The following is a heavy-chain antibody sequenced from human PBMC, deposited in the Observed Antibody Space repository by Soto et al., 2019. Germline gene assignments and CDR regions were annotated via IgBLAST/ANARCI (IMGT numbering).Heavy chain of an antibody. CDR1: GGSFSGYY. CDR2: INHSGST. D-gene: IGHD3-3*01. J-gene: IGHJ4*02. Sequence: ETLSLTCAVYGGSFSGYYWSWIRQPPGKGLEWIGEINHSGSTNYNPSLKSRVTISVDTSKNQFSLKLSSVTAADTAVYYCASNTIFGVVIRDYWGQGSLVTVSS. V-gene: IGHV4-34*01. CDR3: ASNTIFGVVIRDY.